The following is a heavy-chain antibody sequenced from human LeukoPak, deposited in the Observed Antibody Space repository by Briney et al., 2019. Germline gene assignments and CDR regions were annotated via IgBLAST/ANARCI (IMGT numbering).Heavy chain of an antibody. CDR1: GFTFSSYW. V-gene: IGHV3-7*01. J-gene: IGHJ5*02. CDR2: IKQDGSEK. CDR3: ARDPAPYYYDSSGYYP. D-gene: IGHD3-22*01. Sequence: PGGSLRLSCAASGFTFSSYWMSWVRQAPGKGLEWVANIKQDGSEKYYVDSVKGRFTISRDNAKNSLYLQMNSLRAEDTAVYYCARDPAPYYYDSSGYYPWGQGTLVTVSS.